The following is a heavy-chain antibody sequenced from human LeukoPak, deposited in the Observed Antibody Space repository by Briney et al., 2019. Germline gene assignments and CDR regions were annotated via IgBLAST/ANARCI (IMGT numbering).Heavy chain of an antibody. CDR1: EFTFSIYS. J-gene: IGHJ6*02. Sequence: GGSLRLSCAASEFTFSIYSMSWVRQAPGKGLEWVSGISGTTSGTYYADSVKGRFTISRDNSKNTLFLQVNSLRAEDTAVYYCAKVRTYFYHGLDVWGQGTTVTVSS. CDR3: AKVRTYFYHGLDV. D-gene: IGHD1-14*01. V-gene: IGHV3-23*01. CDR2: ISGTTSGT.